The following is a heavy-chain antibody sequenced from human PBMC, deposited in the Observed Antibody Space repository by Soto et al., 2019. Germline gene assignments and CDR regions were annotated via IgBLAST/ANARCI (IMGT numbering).Heavy chain of an antibody. CDR2: ISSSSSTI. CDR3: ARDLGSSWYPEYFQH. V-gene: IGHV3-48*01. Sequence: EVQLVESGGGLVQPGGSLRLSCAASGFTFSSYSMNWVRQAPGKGLEWVSYISSSSSTIYYADSVKGRFTISRDNAKNSLYLQMNSLRAGDTAVYCCARDLGSSWYPEYFQHWGQGTLVTVSS. D-gene: IGHD6-13*01. CDR1: GFTFSSYS. J-gene: IGHJ1*01.